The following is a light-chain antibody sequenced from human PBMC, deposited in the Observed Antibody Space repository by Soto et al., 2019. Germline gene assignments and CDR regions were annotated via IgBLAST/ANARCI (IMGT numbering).Light chain of an antibody. CDR1: EEIHTW. Sequence: IQMTQSPSSVSSSVGDRVTITCRTSEEIHTWLAWYQQKPGRAPNLLIYGASSLQSGVPSRFSASGSGTEFTLIISSLHPEDFATYYCQQTKSLPPTFGGGTKVE. J-gene: IGKJ4*01. CDR2: GAS. CDR3: QQTKSLPPT. V-gene: IGKV1D-12*01.